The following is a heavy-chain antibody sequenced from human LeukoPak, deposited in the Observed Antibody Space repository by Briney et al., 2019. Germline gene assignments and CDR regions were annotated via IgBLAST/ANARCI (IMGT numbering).Heavy chain of an antibody. CDR3: AIESLSSIDY. V-gene: IGHV1-46*01. D-gene: IGHD6-19*01. CDR1: GYTFTSYF. J-gene: IGHJ4*02. Sequence: ASVKVSCKASGYTFTSYFMHWVRQAPGQGLEWMGIINPSGGSTSYAQKLQGRVTMTTDTSTSTAYMELRSLRSDDTAVYYCAIESLSSIDYWGQGTLVTVSS. CDR2: INPSGGST.